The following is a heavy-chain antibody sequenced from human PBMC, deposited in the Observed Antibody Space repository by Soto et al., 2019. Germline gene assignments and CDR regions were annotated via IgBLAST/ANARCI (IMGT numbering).Heavy chain of an antibody. CDR3: ASHYQPHADDYYFYEMDV. Sequence: QVQLSESGGGVVQPGRSLRLSCAASEFTFITFAVHWVRQAPGKGLEWVAVISKDGSNIYYADSVKGRFTISRDNSKKTVHLQMIGLRAEDAAVYYCASHYQPHADDYYFYEMDVWGDGTTVTVSS. J-gene: IGHJ6*04. V-gene: IGHV3-30-3*01. CDR1: EFTFITFA. CDR2: ISKDGSNI. D-gene: IGHD2-2*01.